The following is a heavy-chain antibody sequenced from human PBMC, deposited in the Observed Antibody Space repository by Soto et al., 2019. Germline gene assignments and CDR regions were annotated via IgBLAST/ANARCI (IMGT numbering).Heavy chain of an antibody. V-gene: IGHV3-33*01. CDR1: GFTFSSYG. D-gene: IGHD6-13*01. Sequence: QVQLVESGGGVVQPGRSLRLSCAASGFTFSSYGMHWVRQAPGKGLEWVVVIWYDGSNKYYADSVKGRFTISRDNSKNTLYLQMNNLRAEDTAVYYCARDSRIAAAGTRYKLDYWGQGTLVTVSS. J-gene: IGHJ4*02. CDR2: IWYDGSNK. CDR3: ARDSRIAAAGTRYKLDY.